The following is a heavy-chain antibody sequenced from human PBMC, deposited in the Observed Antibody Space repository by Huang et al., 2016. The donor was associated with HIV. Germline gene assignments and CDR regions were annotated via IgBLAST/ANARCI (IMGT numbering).Heavy chain of an antibody. V-gene: IGHV5-51*01. D-gene: IGHD4-17*01. CDR2: IYPGDSDT. CDR1: GYMFTKYW. Sequence: EVQLVQSGAEVKNPGESLKISCKGSGYMFTKYWIGWVRQMPGKGLEWMGIIYPGDSDTRYSPSFQGQVTISADKSITTAYLQWSSLKASDTAIYYCARHDGARPGWVDNWGQGTLVTVSS. CDR3: ARHDGARPGWVDN. J-gene: IGHJ5*02.